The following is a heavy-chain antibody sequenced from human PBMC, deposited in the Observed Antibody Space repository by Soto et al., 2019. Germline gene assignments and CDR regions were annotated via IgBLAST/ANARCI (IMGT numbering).Heavy chain of an antibody. Sequence: PGGSLRLSCAASGFTFSNAWMNWVRQAPGKGLEWVGRIKSKTDGGTTDYAAPVKGRFTISRDDSKNTLYLQMNSLKTEDTAVYYCTTGYCSSTSCPQRDYYGMDVWGQGTTVTXSS. V-gene: IGHV3-15*07. D-gene: IGHD2-2*01. CDR1: GFTFSNAW. CDR2: IKSKTDGGTT. J-gene: IGHJ6*02. CDR3: TTGYCSSTSCPQRDYYGMDV.